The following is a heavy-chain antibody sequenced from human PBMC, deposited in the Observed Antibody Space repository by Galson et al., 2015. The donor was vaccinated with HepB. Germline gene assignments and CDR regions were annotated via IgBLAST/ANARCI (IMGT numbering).Heavy chain of an antibody. CDR1: GYTFTSYF. D-gene: IGHD3-10*01. V-gene: IGHV1-46*01. CDR3: ARGVTMIRGAGDY. CDR2: INPSGRST. Sequence: SVKVSCKASGYTFTSYFMHWVRQAPGQGLEWMGIINPSGRSTSYAQKFQGRVTMTRDTSTSTVYMELSSLRSEATAVYYCARGVTMIRGAGDYWGQGTLVTVSS. J-gene: IGHJ4*02.